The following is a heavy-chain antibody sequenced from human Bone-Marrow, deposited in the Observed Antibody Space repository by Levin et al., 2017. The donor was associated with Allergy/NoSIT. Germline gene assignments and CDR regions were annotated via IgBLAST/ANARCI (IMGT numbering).Heavy chain of an antibody. V-gene: IGHV3-9*01. J-gene: IGHJ4*02. D-gene: IGHD6-25*01. CDR1: GFTFDNYA. Sequence: GGSLRLSCTASGFTFDNYAMHWVRQAPGKGLEWVSGISWNSGNIDYEESVKGRFTVSRDNAKNSLYLQMDSLRLDDTAVYYCAKDRRLGIAAILHYWGQGTLVIVSS. CDR3: AKDRRLGIAAILHY. CDR2: ISWNSGNI.